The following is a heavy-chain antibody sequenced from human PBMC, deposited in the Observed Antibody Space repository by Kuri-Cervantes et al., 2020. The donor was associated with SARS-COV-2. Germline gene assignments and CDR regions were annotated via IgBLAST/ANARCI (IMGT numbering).Heavy chain of an antibody. J-gene: IGHJ4*02. V-gene: IGHV3-74*01. D-gene: IGHD6-13*01. CDR1: GFTFSSYW. Sequence: GESLKISCAASGFTFSSYWMHWVRQAPGKGLVWVSRINSDGSSTSYADSVKGRFTISRDNSKNTLYPQMNSLRAEDTAVYYCARDPGIAAAIYYFDYWGQGTLVTVSS. CDR3: ARDPGIAAAIYYFDY. CDR2: INSDGSST.